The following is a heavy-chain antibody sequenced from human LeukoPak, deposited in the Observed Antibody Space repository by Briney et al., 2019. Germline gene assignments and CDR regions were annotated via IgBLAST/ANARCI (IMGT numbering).Heavy chain of an antibody. Sequence: ASVKVSCKASGYTFTSYYMHWVRQAPGQGLEWMGIINPSGGSTSYAQKFQGRVTMTRDTSTSTVHMELSSLSSEDTPVYYCARGQWIAAAGIRLDYSGQGPLVTVSS. J-gene: IGHJ4*02. D-gene: IGHD6-13*01. V-gene: IGHV1-46*01. CDR2: INPSGGST. CDR1: GYTFTSYY. CDR3: ARGQWIAAAGIRLDY.